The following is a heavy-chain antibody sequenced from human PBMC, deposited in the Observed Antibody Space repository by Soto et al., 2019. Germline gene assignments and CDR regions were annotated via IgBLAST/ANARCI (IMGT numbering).Heavy chain of an antibody. CDR3: ASRERVDAFDV. Sequence: SVKVSCKASGGTFSTYGITWVRQASGQGLEWMGGIIPISGSIKFAQKLQGRLTIIPDESTSTVYMELSSLTSEDTAVYYCASRERVDAFDVWGQGTMVTVSS. D-gene: IGHD1-26*01. CDR2: IIPISGSI. V-gene: IGHV1-69*13. J-gene: IGHJ3*01. CDR1: GGTFSTYG.